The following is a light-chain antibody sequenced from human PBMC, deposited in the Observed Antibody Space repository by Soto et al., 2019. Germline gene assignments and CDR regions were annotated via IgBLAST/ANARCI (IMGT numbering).Light chain of an antibody. CDR2: KAS. J-gene: IGKJ2*01. Sequence: DIQMTQSPSILSASVGDRVTITCRASQSLTTWLAWYQQKPGKTPKLLIYKASTLDSGVPSRFSGSGSGTEFTLTISSLQPDDFATYYCKQYNNYPYTFGQGTKLEIK. CDR1: QSLTTW. CDR3: KQYNNYPYT. V-gene: IGKV1-5*03.